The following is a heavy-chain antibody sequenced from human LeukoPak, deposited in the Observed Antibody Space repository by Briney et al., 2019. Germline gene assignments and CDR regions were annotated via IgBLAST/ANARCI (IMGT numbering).Heavy chain of an antibody. D-gene: IGHD3-3*01. CDR2: IKTKNDGETT. V-gene: IGHV3-15*01. CDR1: GFTFSNAW. Sequence: KPGGSLRLSCAASGFTFSNAWMNWVRQAPGKGLEWLGRIKTKNDGETTEYAAPMRGRLSISRDDSKNMLYLQTNSLNTEDTAVHYCTSRTLTTNDYWGQGTLVTVSS. J-gene: IGHJ4*02. CDR3: TSRTLTTNDY.